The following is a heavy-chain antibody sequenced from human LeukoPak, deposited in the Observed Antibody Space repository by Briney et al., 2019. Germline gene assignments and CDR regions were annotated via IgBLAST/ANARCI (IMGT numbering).Heavy chain of an antibody. Sequence: PGGSLRLSCAASGFTFSSQAMSWVRQAPEKGLEGVPVVSGSGSSTYSADSVKGRFTVSRDNSKNTLYLQMNSLGAEDTAIYYCAKVAGSGWRYYFAYWGQGTLVTVSS. D-gene: IGHD6-19*01. CDR2: VSGSGSST. V-gene: IGHV3-23*01. J-gene: IGHJ4*02. CDR1: GFTFSSQA. CDR3: AKVAGSGWRYYFAY.